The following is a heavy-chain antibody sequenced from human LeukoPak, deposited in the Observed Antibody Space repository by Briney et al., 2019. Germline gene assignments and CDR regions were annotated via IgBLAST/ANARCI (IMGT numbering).Heavy chain of an antibody. D-gene: IGHD1-14*01. V-gene: IGHV3-23*01. CDR1: GFTFSSYA. J-gene: IGHJ4*02. Sequence: GGSLRLSCAASGFTFSSYAMNWVRQAPGKGLEWVSSISASGGSAYYADSVKGRFTITRDNSKNTLYLQMNSLRAEDTAVYYCAKPARTDYADYWGQGTLVTVSS. CDR2: ISASGGSA. CDR3: AKPARTDYADY.